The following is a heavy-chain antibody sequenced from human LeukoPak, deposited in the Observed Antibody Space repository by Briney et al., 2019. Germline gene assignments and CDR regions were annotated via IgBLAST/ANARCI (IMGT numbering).Heavy chain of an antibody. CDR1: GGSISSSNW. J-gene: IGHJ4*02. CDR2: IYTSGST. CDR3: ARDQYYYDSSGLIVFDY. V-gene: IGHV4-4*02. D-gene: IGHD3-22*01. Sequence: SETLSLTCTVSGGSISSSNWWSWVRQPPGKGLEWIGHIYTSGSTNYNPSLKSRVTMSVDTSKNQLSLKLSSVTAADTAVYYCARDQYYYDSSGLIVFDYWGQGTLVTVSS.